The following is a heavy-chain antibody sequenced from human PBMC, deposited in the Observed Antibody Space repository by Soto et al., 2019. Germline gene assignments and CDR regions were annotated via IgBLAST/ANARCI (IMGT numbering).Heavy chain of an antibody. Sequence: SETLSLTCTVSGGSISSYYWSWIRQPPGKGLEWIGYIYYSGSTNYNPSLKSRVTISVDTSKNQFSLKPSSVTAADTAVYYCARLSVLRFFDWLRSSPDAFDIWGQGTMVTVSS. V-gene: IGHV4-59*08. CDR1: GGSISSYY. J-gene: IGHJ3*02. CDR2: IYYSGST. D-gene: IGHD3-9*01. CDR3: ARLSVLRFFDWLRSSPDAFDI.